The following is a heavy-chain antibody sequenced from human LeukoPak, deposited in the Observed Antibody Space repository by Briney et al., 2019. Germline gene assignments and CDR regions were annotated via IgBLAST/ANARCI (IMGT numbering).Heavy chain of an antibody. J-gene: IGHJ4*02. D-gene: IGHD2-15*01. Sequence: SETLSLTCTVSGASISSYYWSWIRQPPGKGLEWIGYIYYSGSTNYNPSLKSRVTISVDTSKNQFSLKLSSVTAADTAVYYCARGHCSGGSCYPAVDYWGQGTLVTVSS. V-gene: IGHV4-59*01. CDR3: ARGHCSGGSCYPAVDY. CDR2: IYYSGST. CDR1: GASISSYY.